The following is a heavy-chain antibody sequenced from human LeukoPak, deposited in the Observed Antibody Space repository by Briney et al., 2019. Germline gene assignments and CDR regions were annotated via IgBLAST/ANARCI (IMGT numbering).Heavy chain of an antibody. CDR3: ARATKWFGELLLGYYYYGMDV. CDR1: GFTFSSYG. Sequence: GSLILSCAASGFTFSSYGMHWVRPAPGKGLEWVAVIWYDGSNKYHADSVKGRFTISRDNSKNTLYLRMNSLRAEDTAVYYCARATKWFGELLLGYYYYGMDVWGQGTTVTVSS. V-gene: IGHV3-33*01. D-gene: IGHD3-10*01. J-gene: IGHJ6*02. CDR2: IWYDGSNK.